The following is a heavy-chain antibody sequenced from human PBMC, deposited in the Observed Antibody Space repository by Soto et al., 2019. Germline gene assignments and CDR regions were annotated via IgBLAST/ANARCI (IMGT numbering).Heavy chain of an antibody. V-gene: IGHV3-23*01. CDR1: GFTFSAYA. D-gene: IGHD2-2*02. J-gene: IGHJ4*02. CDR2: ISDDENT. CDR3: ANVPIWCSSTSCYTEGFDY. Sequence: GGSLRLSCAASGFTFSAYAMAWVRQAPGKGLEWVSTISDDENTYYADSVKGRFTISRDNSKNTVFLQMNSLRAEDTAVYYCANVPIWCSSTSCYTEGFDYWGQGTLVTVSS.